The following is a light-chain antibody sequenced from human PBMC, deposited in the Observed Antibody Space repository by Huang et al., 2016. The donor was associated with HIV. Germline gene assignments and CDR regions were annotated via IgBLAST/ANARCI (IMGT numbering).Light chain of an antibody. J-gene: IGKJ1*01. CDR3: QQYNNWPRT. V-gene: IGKV3-15*01. CDR1: QGGSSN. CDR2: GAS. Sequence: EIVMTQSPATLSVSPGERATLSCRASQGGSSNLAWYQQKPGQAPRLLIYGASTRATGIPARFSGSGSGTEFTLTISSLQSEDFAVYYCQQYNNWPRTFGQGTKVEIK.